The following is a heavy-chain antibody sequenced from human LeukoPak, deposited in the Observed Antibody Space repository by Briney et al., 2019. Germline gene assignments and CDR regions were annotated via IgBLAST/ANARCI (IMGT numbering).Heavy chain of an antibody. CDR3: ARGGSVSCHH. Sequence: GGALRLSCAASGFTFSSYWMHWVRQAPGEGVVWVSRINTDGSSTSYADSVKGRFTISRDNAKNTVYLQMNSLRAEDTAVYYCARGGSVSCHHWGQGTLVTVSS. CDR1: GFTFSSYW. V-gene: IGHV3-74*01. J-gene: IGHJ1*01. D-gene: IGHD2-2*01. CDR2: INTDGSST.